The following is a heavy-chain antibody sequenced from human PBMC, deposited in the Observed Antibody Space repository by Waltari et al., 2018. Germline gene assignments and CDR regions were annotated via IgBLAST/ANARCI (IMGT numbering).Heavy chain of an antibody. Sequence: EVQLVESGGGVVRQGGSLPLSCSASGFTFYEYVLTGFRQVPGKGLEWVSNINWNGDRTHYADSVKGRFTVSRDNAKNSLYLQMNSLRAEDTAFYYCAMISAGLGSTSLGGFDPWGQGTLVTVSS. CDR1: GFTFYEYV. CDR2: INWNGDRT. CDR3: AMISAGLGSTSLGGFDP. V-gene: IGHV3-20*04. D-gene: IGHD2-2*01. J-gene: IGHJ5*02.